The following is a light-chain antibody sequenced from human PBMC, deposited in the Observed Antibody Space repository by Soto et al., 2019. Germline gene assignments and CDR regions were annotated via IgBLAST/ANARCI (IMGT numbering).Light chain of an antibody. J-gene: IGKJ5*01. Sequence: EIVLTHSPATLSFSPGEIATLSFSASQRVSSYLALYQQKPGQAPRLLIYDASNRATGIPARFSGSGSGTAFTLTISSLEPEDFAVYYCQKRSNWPPNFGQGTRLEIK. CDR3: QKRSNWPPN. V-gene: IGKV3-11*01. CDR1: QRVSSY. CDR2: DAS.